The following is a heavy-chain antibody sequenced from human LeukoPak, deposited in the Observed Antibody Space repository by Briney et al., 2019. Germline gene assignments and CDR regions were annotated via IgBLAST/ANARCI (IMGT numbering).Heavy chain of an antibody. Sequence: GGSLRLSCAASGFTFDDYAMHWVRQAPGKGLEWVSGISWNSGSIGYADSAKGRFTISRDNAKNSLYLQMNSLRAEDTALYYCAKGISGSYEGCDYWGQGTLVTVSS. CDR3: AKGISGSYEGCDY. CDR2: ISWNSGSI. J-gene: IGHJ4*02. CDR1: GFTFDDYA. V-gene: IGHV3-9*01. D-gene: IGHD1-26*01.